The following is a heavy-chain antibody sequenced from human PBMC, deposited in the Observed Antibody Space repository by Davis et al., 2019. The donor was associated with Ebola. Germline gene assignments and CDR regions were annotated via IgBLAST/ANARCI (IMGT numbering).Heavy chain of an antibody. CDR2: IHHSGST. CDR1: GGSINTYY. V-gene: IGHV4-59*01. Sequence: SETLSLTCTVSGGSINTYYWSWIRQPPGKGLEWIAYIHHSGSTDYHPSLKSRVTMSLDTSKNQFSLKLSSVTIADTAVYYCARDVRNTALYGLDVWGQGTTVTVSS. CDR3: ARDVRNTALYGLDV. D-gene: IGHD5-18*01. J-gene: IGHJ6*02.